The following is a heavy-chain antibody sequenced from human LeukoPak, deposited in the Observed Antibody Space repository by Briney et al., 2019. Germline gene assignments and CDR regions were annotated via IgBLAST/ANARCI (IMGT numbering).Heavy chain of an antibody. Sequence: GGSLRLSCAASGFTFSSYAMSWVRQAPGKGLEWVSGISGSGIGTFSADSVKGRFTISRDNSKNTLYLQIHSLRAEDTAVYYCAKSIDFTGYSSWDYWGRGTLVTVSS. V-gene: IGHV3-23*01. D-gene: IGHD3-9*01. CDR1: GFTFSSYA. CDR3: AKSIDFTGYSSWDY. CDR2: ISGSGIGT. J-gene: IGHJ4*02.